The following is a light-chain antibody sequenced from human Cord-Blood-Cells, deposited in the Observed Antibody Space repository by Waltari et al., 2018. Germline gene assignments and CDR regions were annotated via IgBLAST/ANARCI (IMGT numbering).Light chain of an antibody. V-gene: IGLV1-36*01. CDR2: YDD. J-gene: IGLJ3*02. CDR1: SPNIGNNA. CDR3: AAWDDSLNGWV. Sequence: QSVLPQPPSVSEAPRQRVTISCSGSSPNIGNNAVHCYQQLPGKAPKLLIYYDDLLPSGVSDRFSGSKSGTSASLAISGLQSEDEADYYCAAWDDSLNGWVFGGGTKLTVL.